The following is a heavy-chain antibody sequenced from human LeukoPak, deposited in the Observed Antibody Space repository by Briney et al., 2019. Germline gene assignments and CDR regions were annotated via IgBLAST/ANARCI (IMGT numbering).Heavy chain of an antibody. CDR3: ARALAGYPFDY. Sequence: GGSLRLSCAASGFTFSSYWMHWVRQAPGKGLVWVSRINSDGSSTSYADSVKGRFTISRDNSKNTLYLQMNSLRAEDTAVYYCARALAGYPFDYWGQGTLVTVSS. J-gene: IGHJ4*02. CDR2: INSDGSST. CDR1: GFTFSSYW. V-gene: IGHV3-74*01. D-gene: IGHD3-9*01.